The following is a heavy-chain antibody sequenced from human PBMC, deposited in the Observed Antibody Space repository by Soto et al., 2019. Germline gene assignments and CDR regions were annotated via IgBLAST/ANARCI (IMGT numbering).Heavy chain of an antibody. CDR2: ISGSGGST. D-gene: IGHD2-8*01. J-gene: IGHJ4*02. V-gene: IGHV3-23*01. Sequence: EVQLLESGGGLVQPGGSLRLSCAASGFTFNNYAMSWVRQAPGKGLEWVSAISGSGGSTHYADSVKGRFTISRDNSKNTLCLQMNSLRAEDTAVYYCAKLASGHYCTNGVCLLYDCDYWGQGAQVTVSS. CDR1: GFTFNNYA. CDR3: AKLASGHYCTNGVCLLYDCDY.